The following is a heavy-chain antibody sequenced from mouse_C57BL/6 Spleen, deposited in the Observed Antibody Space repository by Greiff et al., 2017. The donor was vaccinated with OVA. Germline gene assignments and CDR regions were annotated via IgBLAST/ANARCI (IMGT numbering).Heavy chain of an antibody. CDR1: GYTFTDYY. J-gene: IGHJ1*03. CDR3: ARSNWDWYFDV. Sequence: EVQLQQSGPELVKPGASVKISCKASGYTFTDYYMNWVKQSHGKSLEWIGDINPNNGGTSYNQKFKVKATLTVDKSSSTAYMELRSLTSEDSAVDYCARSNWDWYFDVWGTGTTVTVSS. D-gene: IGHD4-1*01. V-gene: IGHV1-26*01. CDR2: INPNNGGT.